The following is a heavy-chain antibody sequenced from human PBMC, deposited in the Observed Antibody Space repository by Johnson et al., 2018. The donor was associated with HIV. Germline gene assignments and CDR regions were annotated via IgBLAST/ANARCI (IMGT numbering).Heavy chain of an antibody. CDR1: GFTVSSNY. J-gene: IGHJ3*02. CDR3: AREGAWEVRPGAFDI. Sequence: EVQLVESGGGLVQPGGSLRLSCAASGFTVSSNYMSWVRQAPGTGLEWVSVIYSGGGIYYADSVKGRFSISRDNSKNTLYLQMNSLRVEDTAVYYCAREGAWEVRPGAFDIWGQGTMVTVSS. D-gene: IGHD1-26*01. V-gene: IGHV3-66*01. CDR2: IYSGGGI.